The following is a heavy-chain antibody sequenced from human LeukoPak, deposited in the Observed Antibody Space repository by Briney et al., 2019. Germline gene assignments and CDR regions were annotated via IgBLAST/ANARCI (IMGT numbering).Heavy chain of an antibody. CDR2: IYYSGST. V-gene: IGHV4-39*07. D-gene: IGHD6-19*01. J-gene: IGHJ4*02. Sequence: PSETLSLTCTVSGGSISSTDDYWGWIRQPPGKGPEWIGSIYYSGSTYYNPSLKSRVTISEDPSKNQISLKLSSVTAADTAVYYCARAGSALLPFDYWGQGTLVTVSS. CDR3: ARAGSALLPFDY. CDR1: GGSISSTDDY.